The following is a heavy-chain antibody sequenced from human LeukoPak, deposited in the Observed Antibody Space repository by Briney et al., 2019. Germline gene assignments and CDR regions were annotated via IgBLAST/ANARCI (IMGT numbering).Heavy chain of an antibody. CDR2: INHSGST. J-gene: IGHJ4*02. D-gene: IGHD3-9*01. CDR1: GGSFSGYY. CDR3: ARHSAYYDILTGYYKGGTTSYYFDY. Sequence: SETLSLTCAVYGGSFSGYYWSWIRQPPGKGLEWIGEINHSGSTNYNPSLRSRVTISVDTSKNQFSLKLSSVTAADTAVYYCARHSAYYDILTGYYKGGTTSYYFDYWGQGTLVTVSS. V-gene: IGHV4-34*01.